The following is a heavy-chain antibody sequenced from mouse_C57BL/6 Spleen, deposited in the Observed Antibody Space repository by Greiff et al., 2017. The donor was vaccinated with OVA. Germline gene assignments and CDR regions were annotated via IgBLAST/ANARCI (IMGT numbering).Heavy chain of an antibody. CDR2: IDPSDSYT. D-gene: IGHD2-5*01. V-gene: IGHV1-50*01. CDR3: ARGSSNYVRFAY. J-gene: IGHJ3*01. CDR1: GYTFTSYW. Sequence: QVQLQQPGAELVKPGASVKLSCKASGYTFTSYWMQWVKQRPGQGLEWIGEIDPSDSYTNYNQKFKGKATLTVDTSSSTAYMQLSSLTSEDSAVYYCARGSSNYVRFAYWGQGTLVTVSA.